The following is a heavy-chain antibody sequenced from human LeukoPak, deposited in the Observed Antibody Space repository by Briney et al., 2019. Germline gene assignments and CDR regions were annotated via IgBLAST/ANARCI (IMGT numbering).Heavy chain of an antibody. CDR3: ARDVRIAVAGTLWYYYYMDV. V-gene: IGHV3-21*01. Sequence: PGGSLRLSCAASGFTFSSYSMNWVRQAPGKGLEWVSSISSSSSYIYYADSVKGRLTISRDNAKNSLYLQMNSLRAEDTAVYYCARDVRIAVAGTLWYYYYMDVWGKGTTVTVSS. J-gene: IGHJ6*03. CDR1: GFTFSSYS. D-gene: IGHD6-19*01. CDR2: ISSSSSYI.